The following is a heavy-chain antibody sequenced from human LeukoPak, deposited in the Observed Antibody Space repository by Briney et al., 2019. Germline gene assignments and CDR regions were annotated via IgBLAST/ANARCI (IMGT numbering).Heavy chain of an antibody. CDR1: GFTFNDYY. CDR3: ARYRDGYNYFFVY. J-gene: IGHJ4*02. CDR2: INSDGSTI. D-gene: IGHD5-24*01. Sequence: GGSLRLSCAASGFTFNDYYMTWIRQAPGKGLEWVSYINSDGSTISYADSVKGRFTISRDNAKNSLYLQMNSVRAEDTGVYYCARYRDGYNYFFVYWGEGTLVTVSS. V-gene: IGHV3-11*01.